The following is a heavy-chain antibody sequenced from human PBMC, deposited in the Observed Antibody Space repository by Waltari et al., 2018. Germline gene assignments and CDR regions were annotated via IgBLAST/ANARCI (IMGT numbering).Heavy chain of an antibody. Sequence: QVQLVQSGSELKEPGASVKVSCQTSGYTFISNAMNWLRQAPGQGLQWMGWINPMMGNPTDARGFTGRFVFSLDTSVGTAYLQINSLEAADTAVYYCAAGLDYLSSYFDPWGQGTLVTVSS. CDR2: INPMMGNP. CDR3: AAGLDYLSSYFDP. V-gene: IGHV7-4-1*02. D-gene: IGHD4-17*01. J-gene: IGHJ5*02. CDR1: GYTFISNA.